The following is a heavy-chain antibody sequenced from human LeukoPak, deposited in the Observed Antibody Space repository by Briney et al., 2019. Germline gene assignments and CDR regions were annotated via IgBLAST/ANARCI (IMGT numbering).Heavy chain of an antibody. D-gene: IGHD5-12*01. Sequence: GGSLRLSCATSGFTFRSHAMHWVRQAPGRGLEWVAIGSYDGSNKYHADSVKGRFTISRDNSKNTLYLQMNSLRAEDTAVYYCAKTYSDYDFADYWGQGTLVTVSS. V-gene: IGHV3-30*18. J-gene: IGHJ4*02. CDR1: GFTFRSHA. CDR2: GSYDGSNK. CDR3: AKTYSDYDFADY.